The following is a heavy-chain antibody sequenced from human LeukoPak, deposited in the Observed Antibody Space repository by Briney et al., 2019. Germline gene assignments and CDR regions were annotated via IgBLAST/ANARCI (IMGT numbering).Heavy chain of an antibody. CDR1: GGSISSYY. D-gene: IGHD5-24*01. J-gene: IGHJ4*02. CDR3: ARFPQGGYNYFDY. V-gene: IGHV4-59*01. Sequence: SETLSLTCTVSGGSISSYYWNWIRQPPEKGLEWIGYIYYSGTTNYNPSLKSRVTISVDTSKNQFSLKLSSVTAADTAVYYCARFPQGGYNYFDYWGQGTLVTVSS. CDR2: IYYSGTT.